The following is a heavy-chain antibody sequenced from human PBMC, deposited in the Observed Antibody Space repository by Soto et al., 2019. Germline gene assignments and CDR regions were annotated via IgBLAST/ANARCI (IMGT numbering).Heavy chain of an antibody. CDR1: GFSLSTSGVG. V-gene: IGHV2-5*02. CDR3: SRKLCGSSSCPEYCDY. CDR2: IYWDDDK. J-gene: IGHJ4*02. D-gene: IGHD2-2*01. Sequence: QITLKESCPTLVKPTQTLTLTCTFSGFSLSTSGVGVGWIRQPPGKALEWLALIYWDDDKRHSPSLKKRRNITKDTYKHQVVLTMTNMDPVDTGTYYCSRKLCGSSSCPEYCDYWGQGTHVTVSS.